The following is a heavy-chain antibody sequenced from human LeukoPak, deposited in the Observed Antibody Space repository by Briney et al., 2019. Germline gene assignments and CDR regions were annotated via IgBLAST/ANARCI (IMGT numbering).Heavy chain of an antibody. CDR1: GFTFSRYW. V-gene: IGHV3-7*01. J-gene: IGHJ5*01. CDR3: AKEGAYPIISYDS. CDR2: IKRDGNEK. Sequence: GGSLRLSCAASGFTFSRYWMNSVRQAPGKGLEWVANIKRDGNEKNYVDSVKGRFSISRNNAKNSLYLQMDSLRAEETAVYYCAKEGAYPIISYDSWGQGALVTVSS. D-gene: IGHD1-14*01.